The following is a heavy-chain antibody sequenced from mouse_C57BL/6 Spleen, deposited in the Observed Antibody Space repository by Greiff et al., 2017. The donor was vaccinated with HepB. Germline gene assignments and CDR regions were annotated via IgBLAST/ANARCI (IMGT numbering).Heavy chain of an antibody. CDR3: ARFEIGLRPLAY. CDR1: GYTFTSYW. J-gene: IGHJ3*01. D-gene: IGHD2-4*01. V-gene: IGHV1-61*01. CDR2: IYPSDSET. Sequence: VQLQQPGAELVRPGSSVKLSCKASGYTFTSYWMDWVKQRPGQGLEWIGNIYPSDSETHYNQKFKDKATLTVDKSSSTAYMQLSSLTSEDSAVYYCARFEIGLRPLAYWGQGTLVTVSA.